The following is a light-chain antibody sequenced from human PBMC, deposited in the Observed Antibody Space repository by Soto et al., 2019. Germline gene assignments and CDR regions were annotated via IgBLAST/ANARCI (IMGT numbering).Light chain of an antibody. CDR1: QGISSA. CDR2: DAS. Sequence: AIQLTQSPSSLSESVGDRVTITCRASQGISSALAWYQQKPGKAPKLLIYDASSLESGVPSRFSGSGSGTDFTLTISSLQPEDFATYYCQQFNSYGVAFGPGTKVDIK. V-gene: IGKV1-13*02. J-gene: IGKJ3*01. CDR3: QQFNSYGVA.